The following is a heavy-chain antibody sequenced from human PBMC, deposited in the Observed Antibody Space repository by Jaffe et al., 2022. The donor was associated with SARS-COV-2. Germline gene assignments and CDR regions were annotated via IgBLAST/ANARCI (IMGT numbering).Heavy chain of an antibody. J-gene: IGHJ4*02. V-gene: IGHV3-48*01. CDR2: ISSSSSTI. CDR1: GFTFSSYS. Sequence: EVQLVESGGGLVQPGGSLRLSCAASGFTFSSYSMNWVRQAPGKGLEWVSYISSSSSTIYYADSVKGRFTISRDNAKNSLYLQMNSLRAEDTAVYYCAASKTGYYMGLEYWGQGTLVTVSS. D-gene: IGHD3-9*01. CDR3: AASKTGYYMGLEY.